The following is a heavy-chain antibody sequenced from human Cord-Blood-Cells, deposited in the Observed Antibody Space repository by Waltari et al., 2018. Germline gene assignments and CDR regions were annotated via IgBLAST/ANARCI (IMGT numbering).Heavy chain of an antibody. CDR1: GASFSGSY. CDR3: ASGSYYYYYGMDV. J-gene: IGHJ6*02. Sequence: QVQLQHWGAGLLKPSETLSLTCAVYGASFSGSYWSWIRQHPGKGLEWIGEINHSGSTNYNPSLKSRVTISVDTSKNQFSLKLSSVTAADTAVYYCASGSYYYYYGMDVWGQGTTVTVSS. CDR2: INHSGST. V-gene: IGHV4-34*01.